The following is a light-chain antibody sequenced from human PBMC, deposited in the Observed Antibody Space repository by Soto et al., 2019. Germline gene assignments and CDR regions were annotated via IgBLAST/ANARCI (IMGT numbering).Light chain of an antibody. V-gene: IGLV1-47*01. J-gene: IGLJ3*02. CDR1: SSNIGSNY. CDR2: RNN. Sequence: QSVLTQPPSASGTPGQRVTISCSGSSSNIGSNYVYWYQQLPGTAPKLLIYRNNQRPSGVPDRFSGSKSGTSASLAISGLRSEDEADYYCAAWDHSLRGWVFGGGTKVTVL. CDR3: AAWDHSLRGWV.